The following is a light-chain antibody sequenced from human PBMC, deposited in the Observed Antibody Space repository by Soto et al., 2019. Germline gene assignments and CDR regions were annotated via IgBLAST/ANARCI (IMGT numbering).Light chain of an antibody. CDR2: WAS. J-gene: IGKJ1*01. V-gene: IGKV4-1*01. CDR1: QSVFFSANSKNH. Sequence: DIVMTQSPDSLAGSLGGRATINCRSSQSVFFSANSKNHLAWYQQKPGQPPKLLIYWASTRESGVPDRFSGSGSGTDFTLTISSLQAEDVALYYCQQCYPTPWTFGQGTKVDIK. CDR3: QQCYPTPWT.